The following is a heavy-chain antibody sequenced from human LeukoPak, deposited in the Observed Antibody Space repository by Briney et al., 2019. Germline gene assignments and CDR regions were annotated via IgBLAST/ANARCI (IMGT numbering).Heavy chain of an antibody. CDR3: ARLRRNGDSGGFYYYYDS. D-gene: IGHD2-21*01. V-gene: IGHV3-21*01. CDR2: INTVASYI. CDR1: GFTFSSFS. Sequence: GGSLRLSCAASGFTFSSFSINWVRQAPGKGLEWVSSINTVASYIYYADSVRGRFTISRDNAKNSLYLQMNSLRAEDTGVYYCARLRRNGDSGGFYYYYDSWGQGTLVTVSS. J-gene: IGHJ4*02.